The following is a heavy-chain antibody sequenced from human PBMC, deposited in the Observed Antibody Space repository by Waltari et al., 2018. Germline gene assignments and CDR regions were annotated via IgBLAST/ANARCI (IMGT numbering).Heavy chain of an antibody. V-gene: IGHV4-31*03. CDR3: ARGNRFGELLNYFDY. D-gene: IGHD3-10*01. CDR1: GGSISSGGYY. CDR2: IYYSGRT. Sequence: QVQLQESGPGLVKPSQTLSLTCTVSGGSISSGGYYWSWIRQPPGKGLEWIGYIYYSGRTYYNPSLKSRVTVSVDTSKNQFSLKLSSVTAADTAVYYCARGNRFGELLNYFDYWGQGTLVTVSS. J-gene: IGHJ4*02.